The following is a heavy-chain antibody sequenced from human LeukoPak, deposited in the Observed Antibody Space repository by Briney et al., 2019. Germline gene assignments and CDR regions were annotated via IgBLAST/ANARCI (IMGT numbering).Heavy chain of an antibody. CDR2: ISAYNGNT. V-gene: IGHV1-18*01. D-gene: IGHD6-19*01. J-gene: IGHJ4*02. Sequence: ASLKVSCKASGYTFTSYGINWVRQAPGQGLEWMGWISAYNGNTNYAQKLQGRVTMTTDTSTSTAYMELRSLRSDDTAVYYCARDGFSKGQWGGFDYWGQGTLVTVSS. CDR1: GYTFTSYG. CDR3: ARDGFSKGQWGGFDY.